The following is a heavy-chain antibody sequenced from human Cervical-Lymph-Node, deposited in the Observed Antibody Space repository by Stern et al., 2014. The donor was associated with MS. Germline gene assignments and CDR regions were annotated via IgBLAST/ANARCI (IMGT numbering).Heavy chain of an antibody. Sequence: VQLLESGPGLVKASETLSLTCTVSRDSLSTYYWTWLRQSAGQGLEWIGRIYPSGSAHYNPSLKSRVAMSVDTSKNQFSLKLTSVTAADSAVYYCARAGDYYDRYFDFWGQGILVTVSS. CDR1: RDSLSTYY. V-gene: IGHV4-4*07. CDR2: IYPSGSA. D-gene: IGHD4-17*01. J-gene: IGHJ4*02. CDR3: ARAGDYYDRYFDF.